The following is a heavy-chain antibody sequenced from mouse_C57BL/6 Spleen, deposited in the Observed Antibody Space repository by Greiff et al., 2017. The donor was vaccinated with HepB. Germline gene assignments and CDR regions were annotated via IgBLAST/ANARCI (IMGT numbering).Heavy chain of an antibody. V-gene: IGHV1-15*01. CDR3: TSYYYGSSTWFAY. J-gene: IGHJ3*01. CDR2: IDPETGGT. CDR1: GYTFTDYE. D-gene: IGHD1-1*01. Sequence: VQGVESGAELVRPGASVTLSCKASGYTFTDYEMHWVKQTPVHGLEWIGAIDPETGGTAYNQKFKGKAILTADKSSSTAYMELRSLTSEDSAVYYCTSYYYGSSTWFAYWGQGTLVTVSA.